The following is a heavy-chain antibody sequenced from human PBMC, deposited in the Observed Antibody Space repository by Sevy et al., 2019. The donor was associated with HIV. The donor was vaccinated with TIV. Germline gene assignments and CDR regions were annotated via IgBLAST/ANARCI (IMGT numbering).Heavy chain of an antibody. V-gene: IGHV3-30*02. D-gene: IGHD6-13*01. Sequence: GESLKISCAASGFTFSSYGMHWVRQAPGKGLEWVAFIRYDGSNKYYADSVKGRFTISRDNSKNTLYLQMNSLRAEDTAVYYCASPWAAAGKGGYWGQGTLVTVSS. CDR1: GFTFSSYG. J-gene: IGHJ4*02. CDR3: ASPWAAAGKGGY. CDR2: IRYDGSNK.